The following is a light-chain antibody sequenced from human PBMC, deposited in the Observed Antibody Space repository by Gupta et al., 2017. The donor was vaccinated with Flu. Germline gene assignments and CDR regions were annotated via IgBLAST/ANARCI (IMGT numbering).Light chain of an antibody. CDR1: HAVNSW. CDR3: QQYDSYPVT. J-gene: IGKJ2*01. Sequence: DIQVTQSPSSVYASVGDRVSITCRTSHAVNSWLVWYQQKPGKAPKLLIQGASTLLRGVPARFSGNGSGTXFTLTIXSLQADDFATYYCQQYDSYPVTFGXGTRLDIK. CDR2: GAS. V-gene: IGKV1-12*01.